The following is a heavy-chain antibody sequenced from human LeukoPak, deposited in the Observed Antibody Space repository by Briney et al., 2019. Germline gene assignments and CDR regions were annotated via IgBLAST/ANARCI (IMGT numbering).Heavy chain of an antibody. V-gene: IGHV3-48*02. J-gene: IGHJ4*02. CDR3: ARSTYCGGDCHSGNY. Sequence: GGSLRLSCAASGFAFSSYSMNWVRQAPGRGLEWLSYISSSGSTIYYADSVKGRFTISRDNAKNSLYLQMDSLRDEDTAVYYCARSTYCGGDCHSGNYWGQGTLVTVSS. CDR1: GFAFSSYS. CDR2: ISSSGSTI. D-gene: IGHD2-21*02.